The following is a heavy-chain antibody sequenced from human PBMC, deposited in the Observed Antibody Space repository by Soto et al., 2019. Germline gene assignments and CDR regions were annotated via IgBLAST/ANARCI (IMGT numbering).Heavy chain of an antibody. CDR3: ARDFGSETTYYYYGMDV. CDR1: GFTFSDYY. V-gene: IGHV3-11*01. Sequence: QVQLVESGGGLVKPGGSLRLSCAASGFTFSDYYMSWIRQAPGKGLEWVSYISSSGSTIYYADSVKGRFTISRDNAKNXXYLQMNSLRAEDTAVYYCARDFGSETTYYYYGMDVWGQGTTVTVSS. D-gene: IGHD6-19*01. J-gene: IGHJ6*02. CDR2: ISSSGSTI.